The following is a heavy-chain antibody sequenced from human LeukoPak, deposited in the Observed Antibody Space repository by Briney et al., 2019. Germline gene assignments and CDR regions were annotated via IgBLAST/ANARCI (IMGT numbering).Heavy chain of an antibody. J-gene: IGHJ6*02. CDR3: ARGWELGYYYYGMDG. CDR1: GFTFSSYR. D-gene: IGHD1-26*01. V-gene: IGHV3-7*01. Sequence: GGSLRLSCAASGFTFSSYRMSWVRQAPGKGLEWVANIKQDGSEKYYVDSVKGRFTISRDNAKNSLYLQMNSLRAEDTAVYYCARGWELGYYYYGMDGWGQGPTVTVSS. CDR2: IKQDGSEK.